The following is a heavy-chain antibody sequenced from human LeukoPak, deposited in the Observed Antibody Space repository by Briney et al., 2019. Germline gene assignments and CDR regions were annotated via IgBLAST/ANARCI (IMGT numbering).Heavy chain of an antibody. J-gene: IGHJ6*03. CDR2: MNPNSGNT. V-gene: IGHV1-8*03. CDR3: ARGLAYYYYMDV. CDR1: GYTFTGYY. Sequence: GASVKVSCKASGYTFTGYYMHWVRQATGQGLEWMGWMNPNSGNTGYAQKFQGRVTITRNTSISTAYMELSSLRSEDTAVYYCARGLAYYYYMDVWGKGTTVTVSS.